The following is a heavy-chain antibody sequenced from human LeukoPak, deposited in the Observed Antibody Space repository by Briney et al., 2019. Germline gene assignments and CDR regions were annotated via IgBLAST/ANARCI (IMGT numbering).Heavy chain of an antibody. CDR1: GGSVSSGSYY. CDR3: ARVDGYNFDY. D-gene: IGHD5-24*01. J-gene: IGHJ4*02. CDR2: IYYSGST. V-gene: IGHV4-61*01. Sequence: SETLSLTCTVSGGSVSSGSYYWSWIRQPPGKGLEWIGYIYYSGSTNYNPSLKSRVTISVDTSKNQFSLKLSSVTAADTAVYYCARVDGYNFDYWGQGTLVTVSS.